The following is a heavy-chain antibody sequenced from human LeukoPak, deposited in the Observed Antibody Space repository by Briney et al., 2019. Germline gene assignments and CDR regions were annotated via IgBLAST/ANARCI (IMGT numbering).Heavy chain of an antibody. CDR3: ARDGAGDAFDI. J-gene: IGHJ3*02. CDR2: ISSSSGYI. D-gene: IGHD6-19*01. CDR1: GFTFSSYS. Sequence: GGSLRLSCAASGFTFSSYSMNWVRQAPGKGLEWVSSISSSSGYIYYADSVKGRFTISRDNAKNSLYLQMNSLRAEDTAVYYCARDGAGDAFDIWGQGTMVTVSS. V-gene: IGHV3-21*01.